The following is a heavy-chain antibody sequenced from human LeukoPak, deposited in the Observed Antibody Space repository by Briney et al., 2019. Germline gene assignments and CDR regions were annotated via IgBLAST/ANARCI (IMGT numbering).Heavy chain of an antibody. CDR3: ARLSSAAGPPFDY. CDR2: IYYSGST. D-gene: IGHD6-13*01. CDR1: GGSISSYY. Sequence: PSETLSLTCTVSGGSISSYYWSWIRQPPGKGLEWIGYIYYSGSTNYNPSLKSRVTISVDTSKNQFSLKLSSVTAADTAVYYYARLSSAAGPPFDYWGQGTLVTVSS. J-gene: IGHJ4*02. V-gene: IGHV4-59*01.